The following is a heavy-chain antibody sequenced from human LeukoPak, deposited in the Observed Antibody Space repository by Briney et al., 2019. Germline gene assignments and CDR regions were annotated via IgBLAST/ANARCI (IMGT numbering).Heavy chain of an antibody. CDR1: GFTFNRYW. CDR3: GKRGHFYGSTDPYYIDY. D-gene: IGHD3-10*01. Sequence: PGGSLRLSCAASGFTFNRYWMHGVRQVPGKGLVWVSRINSDGSSTTYADSVKGRFTISRDNARNTLYLQMNSLRAEDTAVYYCGKRGHFYGSTDPYYIDYWGQGILVTVSS. V-gene: IGHV3-74*01. J-gene: IGHJ4*02. CDR2: INSDGSST.